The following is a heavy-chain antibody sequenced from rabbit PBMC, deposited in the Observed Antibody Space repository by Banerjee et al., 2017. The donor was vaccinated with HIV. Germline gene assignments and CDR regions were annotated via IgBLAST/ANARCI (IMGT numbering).Heavy chain of an antibody. CDR3: ARNRGSGWDDAFDP. V-gene: IGHV1S40*01. D-gene: IGHD4-1*01. CDR2: IDPIFGTT. Sequence: QSLEESGGGLVQPGASLTLTCTASGFSFSSGYYMSWVRQAPGKGLEWIGYIDPIFGTTQYATWVNGRFTISSDNAQNTVDLQLNSLTAADTATYFCARNRGSGWDDAFDPWGQGTLVTVS. J-gene: IGHJ2*01. CDR1: GFSFSSGYY.